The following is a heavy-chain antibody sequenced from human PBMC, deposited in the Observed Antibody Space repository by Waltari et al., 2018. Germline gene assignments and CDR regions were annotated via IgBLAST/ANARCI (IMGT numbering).Heavy chain of an antibody. CDR3: ARGYKAPPGTYYYYSMDV. Sequence: TVSSNYMSWVRQAPGKGLEWVSVIYSGGSTYYADSVKGRFTISRDNSKNTLYLQMNSLRAEDTAVYYCARGYKAPPGTYYYYSMDVWGQGTTVTVSS. V-gene: IGHV3-53*01. J-gene: IGHJ6*02. CDR1: TVSSNY. D-gene: IGHD1-1*01. CDR2: IYSGGST.